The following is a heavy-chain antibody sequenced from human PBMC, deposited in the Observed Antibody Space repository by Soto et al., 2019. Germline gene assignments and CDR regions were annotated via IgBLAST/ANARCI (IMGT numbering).Heavy chain of an antibody. Sequence: GGSLRLSCAASGFTFSSYAMSWVRQAPGKGLEWVSAISGSGGSTYYADSVKGRFTISRDNSKNTLYLQMNSLRAEDTAVYYWAMTTTGPYYYYGMDVWGQGTTVTVSS. D-gene: IGHD1-26*01. CDR2: ISGSGGST. CDR3: AMTTTGPYYYYGMDV. CDR1: GFTFSSYA. J-gene: IGHJ6*02. V-gene: IGHV3-23*01.